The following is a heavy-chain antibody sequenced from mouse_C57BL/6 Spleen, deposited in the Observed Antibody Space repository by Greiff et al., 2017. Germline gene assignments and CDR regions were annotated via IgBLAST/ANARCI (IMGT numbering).Heavy chain of an antibody. J-gene: IGHJ2*01. D-gene: IGHD1-1*01. V-gene: IGHV2-6-1*01. CDR1: GFSLTSYG. Sequence: VQLQESGPGLVAPSQSLSITCTVSGFSLTSYGVHWVRQPPGKGLEWLVVIWSDGSTTYNSALKSRLSISKDNSKSQVFLKMNSLQTDDTAMYYCARHGGPTLGPFDYWGQGTTLTVSS. CDR3: ARHGGPTLGPFDY. CDR2: IWSDGST.